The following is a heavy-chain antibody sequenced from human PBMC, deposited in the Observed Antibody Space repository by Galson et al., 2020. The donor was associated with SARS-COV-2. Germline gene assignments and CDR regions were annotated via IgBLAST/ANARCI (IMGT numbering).Heavy chain of an antibody. D-gene: IGHD3-3*01. CDR1: GYTFTSYG. CDR3: ARELGGSSEFGQKIFGVVTLLNWFDP. Sequence: ASVKVSCKASGYTFTSYGLSWVRQAPGQGLEWMGWISAYNGNTNYAQKLQGRVTITTDTSPSTAYMELRSLRSDDTAVYYCARELGGSSEFGQKIFGVVTLLNWFDPWGQGTLVTVSS. J-gene: IGHJ5*02. V-gene: IGHV1-18*04. CDR2: ISAYNGNT.